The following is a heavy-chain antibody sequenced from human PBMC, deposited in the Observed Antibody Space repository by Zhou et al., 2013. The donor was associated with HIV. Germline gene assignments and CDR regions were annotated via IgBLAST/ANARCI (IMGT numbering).Heavy chain of an antibody. D-gene: IGHD6-13*01. CDR1: GGTFSSYA. CDR2: MNPNSGNT. Sequence: QVQLVQSGAEVKKPGSSVKVSCKASGGTFSSYAISWVRQAPGQGLEWMGWMNPNSGNTGYAQKFQGRVTMTRNTSISTAYMELSSLRSEDTAMYYCARGRTLMYSSSWPYWGQGTLVTVSS. V-gene: IGHV1-8*02. CDR3: ARGRTLMYSSSWPY. J-gene: IGHJ4*02.